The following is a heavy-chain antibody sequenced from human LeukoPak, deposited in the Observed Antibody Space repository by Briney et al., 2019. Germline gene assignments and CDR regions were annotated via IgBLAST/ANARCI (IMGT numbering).Heavy chain of an antibody. CDR1: GSSFREYW. J-gene: IGHJ4*02. CDR2: IKYDGSDK. V-gene: IGHV3-7*01. D-gene: IGHD3-3*01. CDR3: ARGAEWRDY. Sequence: GGSLRLSCGASGSSFREYWMSWVREAPGKGLERGANIKYDGSDKNYVESVKGRFIISRDNAEKAVYLQMNSLGVDDTAVYYCARGAEWRDYWGQGTLVTVSS.